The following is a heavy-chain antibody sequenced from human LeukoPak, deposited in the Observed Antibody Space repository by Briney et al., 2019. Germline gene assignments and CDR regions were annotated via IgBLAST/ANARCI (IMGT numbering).Heavy chain of an antibody. Sequence: VASVKVSCKASGGTFSSYAISWVRQAPGQGLEWMGGIIPIFGTANYAQKFQGRVTITADESTSTAYMELSSLRSEDTAVYYCAREWEHPGWFDYWGQGTLVTVSS. CDR1: GGTFSSYA. CDR3: AREWEHPGWFDY. CDR2: IIPIFGTA. V-gene: IGHV1-69*13. J-gene: IGHJ4*02. D-gene: IGHD1-26*01.